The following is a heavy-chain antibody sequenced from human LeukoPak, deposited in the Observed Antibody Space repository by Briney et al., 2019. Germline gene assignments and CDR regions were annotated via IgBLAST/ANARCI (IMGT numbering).Heavy chain of an antibody. V-gene: IGHV4-61*01. J-gene: IGHJ4*02. CDR3: ARGTSGGYLSGFGY. CDR1: GGSVSSGSYY. D-gene: IGHD1-26*01. Sequence: SETLSLTCTVSGGSVSSGSYYWSWIRQPPGKGLEWIGYIYYSGSTNYNPSLKSRVTISVDTSKNQFSLKLSSVTAADTAVYYCARGTSGGYLSGFGYWGQGTLVTVSS. CDR2: IYYSGST.